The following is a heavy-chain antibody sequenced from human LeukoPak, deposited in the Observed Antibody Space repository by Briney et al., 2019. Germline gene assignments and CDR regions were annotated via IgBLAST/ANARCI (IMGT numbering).Heavy chain of an antibody. D-gene: IGHD2-2*01. CDR3: ARLPYCSSTSCYRGAFDI. Sequence: SETLSLTCAVSGGSISSNNWWGWVRQPPGKGLEWIGEIYHSGSPNYNPSLKSRVTISVDTSKNQFSLKLSSVTAADTAVYYCARLPYCSSTSCYRGAFDIWGQGTMVTVSS. J-gene: IGHJ3*02. V-gene: IGHV4-4*02. CDR1: GGSISSNNW. CDR2: IYHSGSP.